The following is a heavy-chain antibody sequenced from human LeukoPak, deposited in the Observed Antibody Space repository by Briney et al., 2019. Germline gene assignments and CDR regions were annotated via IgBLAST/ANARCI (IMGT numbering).Heavy chain of an antibody. CDR1: GGSISSYY. J-gene: IGHJ4*02. Sequence: SETLSLTCTVSGGSISSYYWSWIRQPPGKALEWIGYIYYSGSTNYNPSLKSRVTISVDTSKNQFSLKLSSVTAADTAVYYCASTMATISYFDYWGQGTLVTVSS. V-gene: IGHV4-59*01. D-gene: IGHD5-24*01. CDR2: IYYSGST. CDR3: ASTMATISYFDY.